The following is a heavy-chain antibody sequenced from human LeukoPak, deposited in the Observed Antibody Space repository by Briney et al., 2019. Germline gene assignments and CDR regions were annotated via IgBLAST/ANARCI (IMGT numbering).Heavy chain of an antibody. CDR1: GASISSNY. J-gene: IGHJ3*01. Sequence: PSETLSFTCSVSGASISSNYWSRLRQRPGKGLKGIGYIYYSGSTNYNPSLKSRVTISIDTSKNQFSLNLSSVTAADTAVYYCARVFWGQLHAFDFWGQGTMVTVSS. V-gene: IGHV4-59*01. D-gene: IGHD3-16*01. CDR3: ARVFWGQLHAFDF. CDR2: IYYSGST.